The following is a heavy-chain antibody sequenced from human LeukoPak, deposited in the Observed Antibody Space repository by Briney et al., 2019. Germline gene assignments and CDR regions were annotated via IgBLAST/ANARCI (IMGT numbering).Heavy chain of an antibody. V-gene: IGHV3-30-3*01. Sequence: GSLRLSCAVSGFTFSNYGMHWVRQAPGKGLEWVAVISYDGSNKDSADSVKGRFTISRDSSKNTLYLQMNSLRAEDTAVYSCAKDFNGGAFHWGQGTLVTVSP. CDR2: ISYDGSNK. CDR1: GFTFSNYG. J-gene: IGHJ4*02. D-gene: IGHD2-8*01. CDR3: AKDFNGGAFH.